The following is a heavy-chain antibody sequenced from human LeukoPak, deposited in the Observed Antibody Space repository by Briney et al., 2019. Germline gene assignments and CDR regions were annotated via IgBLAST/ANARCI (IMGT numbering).Heavy chain of an antibody. Sequence: ASETLSLTCPVSGGSISSSSYNWVWIRQPPGKGLEWIGSIYYSGSTYYNPSLKSRVTISVDTSKNQFSLRLSSVTAADTAVYYCARHVGTGTTGPLYYYYAMDVWGQGTTVTVSS. CDR1: GGSISSSSYN. CDR2: IYYSGST. V-gene: IGHV4-39*01. D-gene: IGHD1-7*01. J-gene: IGHJ6*02. CDR3: ARHVGTGTTGPLYYYYAMDV.